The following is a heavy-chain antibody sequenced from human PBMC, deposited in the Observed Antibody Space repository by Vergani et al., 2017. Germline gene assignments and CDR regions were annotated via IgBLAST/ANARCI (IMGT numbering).Heavy chain of an antibody. CDR2: LSASDRRT. J-gene: IGHJ3*02. Sequence: QGQLVESGGGIVQPGRSLTLSCVASRSTFKTYGMHWVRQAPGKGLEWFSTLSASDRRTHYADSVKGRFTISRDISKNTLFLHMNSLRPEDTAVYYCAKVGRSEVAGTFGAFDIWGQGTMVTVSS. V-gene: IGHV3-NL1*01. CDR3: AKVGRSEVAGTFGAFDI. D-gene: IGHD6-19*01. CDR1: RSTFKTYG.